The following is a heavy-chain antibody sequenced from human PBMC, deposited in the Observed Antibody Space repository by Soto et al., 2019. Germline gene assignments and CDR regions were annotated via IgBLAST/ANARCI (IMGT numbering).Heavy chain of an antibody. D-gene: IGHD2-8*02. Sequence: EVHLLESGGGLVQPGGSLRLSCTASGLIFRNHAMSWVRQAPEKGLEWVSGISGSDGKTYYADSVKGHFTISRDNSKNTLFLQMNSLRVEDTAVYYCVKSFYGTDSGVSRLESWGQGTLVTVSS. CDR3: VKSFYGTDSGVSRLES. J-gene: IGHJ4*02. CDR2: ISGSDGKT. V-gene: IGHV3-23*01. CDR1: GLIFRNHA.